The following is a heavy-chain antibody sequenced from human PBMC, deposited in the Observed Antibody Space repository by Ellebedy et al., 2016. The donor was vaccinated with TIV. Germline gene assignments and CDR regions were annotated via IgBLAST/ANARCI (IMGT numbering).Heavy chain of an antibody. CDR3: ARDYPDSKDSGWLYYYYYGMDV. V-gene: IGHV1-18*01. CDR2: ISAYNGNT. J-gene: IGHJ6*02. Sequence: ASVKVSCXASAYIFTMYGINWVRQAPGQGLEWMGWISAYNGNTNYAQKLQGRVTMTTDTSTSTAYMELRSLRSDDTAVYYCARDYPDSKDSGWLYYYYYGMDVWGQGTTVTVSS. D-gene: IGHD6-19*01. CDR1: AYIFTMYG.